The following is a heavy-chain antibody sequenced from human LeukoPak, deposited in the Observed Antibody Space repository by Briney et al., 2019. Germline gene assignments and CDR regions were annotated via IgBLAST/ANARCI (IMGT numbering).Heavy chain of an antibody. Sequence: GGSLRLSCAASGFTFSSYGMNWVRQAPGKGLEWVSYISSSSSYIYYADSVKGRFTISRDNARKSLYLQMDSLRVEDTAVYYCARDPPSRGTRYFDYWGQGILVTVSS. CDR3: ARDPPSRGTRYFDY. CDR2: ISSSSSYI. J-gene: IGHJ4*02. V-gene: IGHV3-21*01. CDR1: GFTFSSYG. D-gene: IGHD3-16*01.